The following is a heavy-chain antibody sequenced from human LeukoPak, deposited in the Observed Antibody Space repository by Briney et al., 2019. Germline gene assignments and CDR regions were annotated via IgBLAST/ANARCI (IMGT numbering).Heavy chain of an antibody. Sequence: SKTLSLTCTVSGYSISSGYYWGWIRQPPGKGLEWIGSIYESGSTYYNPSLKSRVTISVDTSKNQFSLRMNSVTAADTAVYYCARVGSENYYYYYYMDVWGKGTTVTVSS. V-gene: IGHV4-38-2*02. CDR2: IYESGST. CDR1: GYSISSGYY. J-gene: IGHJ6*03. CDR3: ARVGSENYYYYYYMDV. D-gene: IGHD3-10*01.